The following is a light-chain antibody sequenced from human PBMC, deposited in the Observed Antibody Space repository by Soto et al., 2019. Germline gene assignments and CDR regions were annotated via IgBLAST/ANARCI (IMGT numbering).Light chain of an antibody. V-gene: IGLV2-14*01. Sequence: QSVLTQPRSVSGSPGQSVTISCTGPSSDVDDYNYVSWYQQHPGKAPKFMIYEVTNRPSGVSNRFSGSKSGNTASLTISGLQAEDEADYHCASYTSSGTRVFGTGTKVTV. CDR2: EVT. CDR3: ASYTSSGTRV. J-gene: IGLJ1*01. CDR1: SSDVDDYNY.